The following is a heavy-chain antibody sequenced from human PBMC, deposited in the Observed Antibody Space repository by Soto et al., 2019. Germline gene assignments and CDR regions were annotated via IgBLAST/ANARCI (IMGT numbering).Heavy chain of an antibody. CDR3: ASSTRQYGGNRVYFDY. CDR1: GGSISSGGYY. J-gene: IGHJ4*02. CDR2: IYHSGST. V-gene: IGHV4-31*03. Sequence: QVQLQESGPGLVKPSQTLSLTCTVSGGSISSGGYYWSWIRQHPGKGLEWIGYIYHSGSTYYNPSLKSRVTISVDTSKNQFALKLSSVTAADTAVYYCASSTRQYGGNRVYFDYWGQGTLVTVSS. D-gene: IGHD2-15*01.